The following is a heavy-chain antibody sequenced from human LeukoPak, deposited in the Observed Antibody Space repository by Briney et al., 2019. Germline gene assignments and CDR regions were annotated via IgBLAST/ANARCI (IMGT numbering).Heavy chain of an antibody. CDR3: AKDNLVRRYCSSTSCSYYFDY. CDR2: ISSDESHK. J-gene: IGHJ4*02. CDR1: GFTFSSYV. Sequence: GGSLRLSCVASGFTFSSYVMHWVRQAPGMGLEWVAVISSDESHKYHADSVKGRFTISRDNAKNSLYLQMNSLRAEDTALYYCAKDNLVRRYCSSTSCSYYFDYWGQGTLVTVSS. V-gene: IGHV3-30*04. D-gene: IGHD2-2*01.